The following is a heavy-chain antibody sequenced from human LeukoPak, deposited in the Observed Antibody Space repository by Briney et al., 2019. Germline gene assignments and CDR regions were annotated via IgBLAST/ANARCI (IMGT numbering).Heavy chain of an antibody. J-gene: IGHJ4*02. D-gene: IGHD6-19*01. CDR2: MSHSGST. CDR1: GGSISSSGYY. CDR3: ARHTDSSGWSHFDY. Sequence: PSETLSLTCTVSGGSISSSGYYWGWIRQPPGKGLEWIGSMSHSGSTYYNPSLKSRVTISVDTSKNQFSLKLSSVTAADTAVYYCARHTDSSGWSHFDYWGQGTLVTVSA. V-gene: IGHV4-39*01.